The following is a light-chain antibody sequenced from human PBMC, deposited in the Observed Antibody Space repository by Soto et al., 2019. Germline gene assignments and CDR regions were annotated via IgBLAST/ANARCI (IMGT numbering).Light chain of an antibody. CDR2: AAS. V-gene: IGKV1-39*01. CDR1: QSISSY. J-gene: IGKJ1*01. CDR3: QQSYSTLWTWT. Sequence: DIQMTQSPSSLSASVGDRVTITCRASQSISSYLNWYQQKPGKAPKLLIYAASSLQSGVSSRFSGSGSGTDFTLTISSLQPEDFATYYCQQSYSTLWTWTFGQGTKVDIK.